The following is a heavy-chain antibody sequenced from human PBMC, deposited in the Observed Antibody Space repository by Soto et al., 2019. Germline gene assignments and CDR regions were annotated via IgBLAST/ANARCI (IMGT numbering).Heavy chain of an antibody. Sequence: PSETLSLTCAVYGGSFSGYYWSWIRQPPGKGLEWIGEINHSGSTNYNPSLKSRVTISVDTSKNQFSLKLSSVTAADTAVYYCARGTKDLVSTTYYFDYWGQGTLVTVSS. J-gene: IGHJ4*02. D-gene: IGHD5-12*01. CDR3: ARGTKDLVSTTYYFDY. V-gene: IGHV4-34*01. CDR1: GGSFSGYY. CDR2: INHSGST.